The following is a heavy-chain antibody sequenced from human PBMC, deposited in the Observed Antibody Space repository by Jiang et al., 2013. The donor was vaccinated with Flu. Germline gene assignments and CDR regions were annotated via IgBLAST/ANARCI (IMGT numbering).Heavy chain of an antibody. D-gene: IGHD5-24*01. J-gene: IGHJ2*01. CDR2: IIPILGIA. V-gene: IGHV1-69*04. Sequence: SGGTFSSYAISWVRQAPGQGLEWMGRIIPILGIANYAQKFQGRVTITADKSTSTAYMELSSLRSEDTAVYYCAFGRWLQDWYFDLWGRGTLVTVSS. CDR1: GGTFSSYA. CDR3: AFGRWLQDWYFDL.